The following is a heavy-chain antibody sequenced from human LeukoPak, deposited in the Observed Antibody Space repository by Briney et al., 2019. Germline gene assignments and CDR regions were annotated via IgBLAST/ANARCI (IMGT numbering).Heavy chain of an antibody. CDR2: IYWDDDK. Sequence: SGPTLVNPTQTLTLTCTFSGFSLSTSGVGVGWIRQPPGKALEWLALIYWDDDKRYSPSLKSRLTITKDTSKNQVVLTMTNMDPVDTATYYCAHSIEVAAAFAEGNWFDPWGQGTLVTVSS. V-gene: IGHV2-5*02. CDR1: GFSLSTSGVG. CDR3: AHSIEVAAAFAEGNWFDP. D-gene: IGHD6-13*01. J-gene: IGHJ5*02.